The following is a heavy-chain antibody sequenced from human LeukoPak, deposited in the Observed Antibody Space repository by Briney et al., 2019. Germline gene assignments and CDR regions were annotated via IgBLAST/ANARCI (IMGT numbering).Heavy chain of an antibody. V-gene: IGHV3-23*01. D-gene: IGHD5-12*01. CDR1: GFTFSSYG. J-gene: IGHJ4*02. Sequence: PGESLRLSCAASGFTFSSYGMSWVRQAPGKGLEWVSAISGSGGSTYYADSVKGRFTISRDNSKNSLYLQMNSLRAEDTALYYCARYIGYEEPDYWGQGTLVTVSS. CDR2: ISGSGGST. CDR3: ARYIGYEEPDY.